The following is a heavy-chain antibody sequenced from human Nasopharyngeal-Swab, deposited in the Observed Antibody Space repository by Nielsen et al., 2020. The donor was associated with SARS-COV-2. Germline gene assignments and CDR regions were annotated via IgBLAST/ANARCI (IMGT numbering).Heavy chain of an antibody. CDR1: GYTFTGYY. D-gene: IGHD6-13*01. Sequence: ASVKVSCKASGYTFTGYYMHWVRQAPGQGLEWMGWINPNSGGTNYAQKFQGRVTMTRDTSISTAYMELSRLRSDDTAVYYCARDVAGAAGETYGMDVWGQGTTVTVSS. CDR3: ARDVAGAAGETYGMDV. V-gene: IGHV1-2*02. J-gene: IGHJ6*02. CDR2: INPNSGGT.